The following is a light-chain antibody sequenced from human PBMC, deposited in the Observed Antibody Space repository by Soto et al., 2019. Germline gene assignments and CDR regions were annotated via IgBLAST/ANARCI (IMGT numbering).Light chain of an antibody. CDR3: SSYTDSSTLGLYV. CDR2: EVT. V-gene: IGLV2-14*01. J-gene: IGLJ1*01. Sequence: QSVLTQPASVSGSPGQSITISFTGTISDIGGYEYVSWYQQHPGKAPRLMIYEVTYRPSGVSNRFSGSKSGSTGSLTISGLQAEDEADYYCSSYTDSSTLGLYVFGTGTKVTVL. CDR1: ISDIGGYEY.